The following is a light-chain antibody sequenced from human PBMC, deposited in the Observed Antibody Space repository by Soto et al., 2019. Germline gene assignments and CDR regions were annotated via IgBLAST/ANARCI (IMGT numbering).Light chain of an antibody. CDR1: QRVSSN. Sequence: EIVMTQSPATLSVSPGERATLSCRASQRVSSNLAWYQQKPGQAPRLLIYGASTRATGIPARFSRSGSGTEFTLTISSLQSEDFAVYGCQQYNNWPRTFGQGTKVEI. CDR3: QQYNNWPRT. CDR2: GAS. V-gene: IGKV3-15*01. J-gene: IGKJ1*01.